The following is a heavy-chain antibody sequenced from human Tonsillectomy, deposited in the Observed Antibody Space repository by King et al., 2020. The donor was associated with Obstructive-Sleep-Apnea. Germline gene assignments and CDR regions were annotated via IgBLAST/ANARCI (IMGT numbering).Heavy chain of an antibody. J-gene: IGHJ6*02. CDR1: GFTFSGSA. CDR2: IRSKANSYAT. V-gene: IGHV3-73*01. CDR3: TRHETLRWYYTRAAKNYYYYGMDV. D-gene: IGHD4-23*01. Sequence: DVQLVESGGGLVQPGGSLKLSCAASGFTFSGSAMHWVRQASGKGLEWVGRIRSKANSYATAYAASVKGRFTISRDDSKNTAYLKMNNLKTGDTAVYYCTRHETLRWYYTRAAKNYYYYGMDVWGQGTTVTVSS.